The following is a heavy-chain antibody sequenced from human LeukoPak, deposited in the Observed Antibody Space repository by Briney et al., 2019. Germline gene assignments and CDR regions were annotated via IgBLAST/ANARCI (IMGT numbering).Heavy chain of an antibody. CDR3: TTGVVPYGSGSYGDY. CDR2: IKSKTDGGTT. J-gene: IGHJ4*02. V-gene: IGHV3-15*01. D-gene: IGHD3-10*01. CDR1: GFTFSNAW. Sequence: PGGSLRLSCAASGFTFSNAWMSWVRQAPGKGLEWVGRIKSKTDGGTTDYAAPVKGRFTISRDDSKNTLYLQMNSLKTEDTAVYYCTTGVVPYGSGSYGDYWGQGTLVTVSS.